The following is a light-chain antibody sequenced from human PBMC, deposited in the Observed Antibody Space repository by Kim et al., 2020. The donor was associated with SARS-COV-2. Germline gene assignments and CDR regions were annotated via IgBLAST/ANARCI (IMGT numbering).Light chain of an antibody. Sequence: GQKVTISCSGSSSNIENNYVTWYQQVPGTAPKLLIFDKDERPSGIPDRFAGSKSGTSATLGITGLQTGDEADYYCGTWDSNLSVYVFGTGTKVTVL. V-gene: IGLV1-51*01. J-gene: IGLJ1*01. CDR2: DKD. CDR3: GTWDSNLSVYV. CDR1: SSNIENNY.